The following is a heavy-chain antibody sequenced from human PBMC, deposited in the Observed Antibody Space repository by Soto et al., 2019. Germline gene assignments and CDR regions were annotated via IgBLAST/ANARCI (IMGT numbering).Heavy chain of an antibody. CDR3: ARDQVFEDSRGNLLGY. CDR2: ISTHNGDR. CDR1: GYIFTSYG. D-gene: IGHD3-22*01. Sequence: QVQLVQSGGEVRKPGASVKVSCKASGYIFTSYGINWVRQAPGQGLEWMGWISTHNGDRKYAPKLQGRVTMTTDTATSTAYMELRSLRSDDTAVYYCARDQVFEDSRGNLLGYWGQGTLVTVSS. J-gene: IGHJ4*02. V-gene: IGHV1-18*01.